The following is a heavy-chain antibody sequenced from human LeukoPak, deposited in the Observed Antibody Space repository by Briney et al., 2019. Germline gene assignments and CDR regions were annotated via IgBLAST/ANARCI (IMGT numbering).Heavy chain of an antibody. CDR2: INHSGST. D-gene: IGHD3-10*01. J-gene: IGHJ4*02. CDR1: GGSFSGYY. V-gene: IGHV4-34*01. CDR3: ARRGRTLWFGGSWDY. Sequence: SETLSLTCAVYGGSFSGYYWSWIRQPPGKGLEWIGEINHSGSTNYNPSLKSRVTISVDTSKNQFSLKLSSVTAADTAVYYCARRGRTLWFGGSWDYWGQGTLVTVSS.